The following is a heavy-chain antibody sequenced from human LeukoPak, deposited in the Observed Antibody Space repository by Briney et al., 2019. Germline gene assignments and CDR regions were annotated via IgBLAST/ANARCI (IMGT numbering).Heavy chain of an antibody. D-gene: IGHD6-13*01. CDR3: ARRGAAAATDDY. Sequence: SETLSLTCTVSGGSISTSNYYWGWIRQPPGKGLEWIGNIFYSGSTYYSPSLRSRVTISVDTSKNQFSLKLSSVTAADTAVYYCARRGAAAATDDYWGQGTLVTVSS. CDR2: IFYSGST. J-gene: IGHJ4*02. V-gene: IGHV4-39*07. CDR1: GGSISTSNYY.